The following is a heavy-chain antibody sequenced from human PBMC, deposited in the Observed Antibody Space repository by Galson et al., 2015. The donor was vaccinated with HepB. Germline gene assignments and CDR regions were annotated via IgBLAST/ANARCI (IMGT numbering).Heavy chain of an antibody. Sequence: ETLSLTCTVSGGSITDYYWSWIRQPPGKGLEWIGSIYYSGSTNYNPSLNSRVTISVDTSRNQFSLKVTSVTAADTAVYYCARGGGGYFPDQWGQGTLVTVSS. CDR2: IYYSGST. J-gene: IGHJ4*02. CDR1: GGSITDYY. V-gene: IGHV4-59*01. CDR3: ARGGGGYFPDQ. D-gene: IGHD3-22*01.